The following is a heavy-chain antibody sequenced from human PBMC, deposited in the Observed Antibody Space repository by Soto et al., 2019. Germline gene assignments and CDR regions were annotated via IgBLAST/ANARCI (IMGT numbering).Heavy chain of an antibody. CDR2: IDPYDSNT. Sequence: GESLKISCKGSGYNFNNYWINWVRQMPGKGLEWMGRIDPYDSNTNYSPSFQGHVTISADTSSSTAYLQWTSLKASDTAMYYCARPALGNTDHWFEVWGQGTRVTVSS. J-gene: IGHJ5*02. V-gene: IGHV5-10-1*01. D-gene: IGHD7-27*01. CDR3: ARPALGNTDHWFEV. CDR1: GYNFNNYW.